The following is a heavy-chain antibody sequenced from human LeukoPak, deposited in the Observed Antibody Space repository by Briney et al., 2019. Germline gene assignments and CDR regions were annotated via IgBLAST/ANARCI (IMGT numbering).Heavy chain of an antibody. CDR3: TTETYDFWSGYYNAGNDY. Sequence: GGSLRLSCAASRFTFSNAWMSWVRQAPGKGLEWVGRIKSKTDGGTTDYAAPVKGRFTISRDDSKNTLYLQMNSLKTEDTAVYYCTTETYDFWSGYYNAGNDYWGQGTLVTVSS. V-gene: IGHV3-15*01. CDR1: RFTFSNAW. CDR2: IKSKTDGGTT. J-gene: IGHJ4*02. D-gene: IGHD3-3*01.